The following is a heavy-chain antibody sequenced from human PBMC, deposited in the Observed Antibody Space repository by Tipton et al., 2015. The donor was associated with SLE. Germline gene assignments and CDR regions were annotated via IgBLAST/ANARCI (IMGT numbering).Heavy chain of an antibody. V-gene: IGHV4-39*07. CDR3: ARLVTLSRIDF. Sequence: LRLSCTVSGGSIRSSRHFWGWIRQPPGKGLEWIGVLYYSGNTYYNPSLKSPVTLSIDTSKNQFSLKMRSVTAADTAVYYCARLVTLSRIDFWGQGTLVTVSS. D-gene: IGHD2-21*02. J-gene: IGHJ4*02. CDR2: LYYSGNT. CDR1: GGSIRSSRHF.